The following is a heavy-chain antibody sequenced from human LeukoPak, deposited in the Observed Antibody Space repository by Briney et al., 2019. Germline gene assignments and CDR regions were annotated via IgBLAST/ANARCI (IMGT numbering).Heavy chain of an antibody. J-gene: IGHJ3*02. CDR1: GGTFSSYA. CDR3: ARKWGDKVGDAFDI. CDR2: IIPIFGTA. Sequence: ASVKVSCKASGGTFSSYAISWVRQAPGQGLEWMGGIIPIFGTANYAQKFQGRVTITADESTSTAYMELSSLRSDDTAVYYCARKWGDKVGDAFDIWGQGTMVTVSS. V-gene: IGHV1-69*13. D-gene: IGHD1-26*01.